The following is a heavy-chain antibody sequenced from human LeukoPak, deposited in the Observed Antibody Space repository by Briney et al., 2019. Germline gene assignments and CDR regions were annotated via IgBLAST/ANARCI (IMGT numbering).Heavy chain of an antibody. Sequence: GGSLRLSCAASGFTFSSYSMNWVRQAPGKGLEWVSSISSSSSYIYYADSVKGRFTISRDNAKNSLYLKMNSLRAEDTAVYYCASSNFVWGSYRHGENFDYWGQGTLVTVSS. D-gene: IGHD3-16*02. J-gene: IGHJ4*02. V-gene: IGHV3-21*01. CDR1: GFTFSSYS. CDR2: ISSSSSYI. CDR3: ASSNFVWGSYRHGENFDY.